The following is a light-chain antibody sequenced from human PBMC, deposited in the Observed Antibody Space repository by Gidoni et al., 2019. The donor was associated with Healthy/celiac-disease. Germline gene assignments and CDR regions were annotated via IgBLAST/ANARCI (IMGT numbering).Light chain of an antibody. CDR3: QQSYSTLLT. Sequence: IQLTQSPPSLSASVVDRVTITCRASQSISSYLNWYQQKPGKAPKLLIYAASRLQSGVPSRFSGSGSGTDFTLTISSLQPEDFATYYCQQSYSTLLTFGGGTKVEIK. V-gene: IGKV1-39*01. CDR2: AAS. J-gene: IGKJ4*01. CDR1: QSISSY.